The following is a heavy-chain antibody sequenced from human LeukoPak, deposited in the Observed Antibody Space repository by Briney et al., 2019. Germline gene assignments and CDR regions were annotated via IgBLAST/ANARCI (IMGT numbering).Heavy chain of an antibody. Sequence: GGSLRLSCAASGFTFSTYAMSWVRQAPGKGLEWVGRIKSKTDGGTTDYAAPVKGRFTISRDDSKNTLYLQMNSLKTEDTAVYYCTTGYGSGSYRINDAFDIWGQGTMVTVSS. J-gene: IGHJ3*02. CDR1: GFTFSTYA. CDR3: TTGYGSGSYRINDAFDI. D-gene: IGHD3-10*01. CDR2: IKSKTDGGTT. V-gene: IGHV3-15*01.